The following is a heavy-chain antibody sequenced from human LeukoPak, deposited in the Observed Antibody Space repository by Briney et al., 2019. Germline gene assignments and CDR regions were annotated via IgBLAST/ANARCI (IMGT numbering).Heavy chain of an antibody. CDR2: ISSSSSYI. J-gene: IGHJ3*02. Sequence: GGSLRLSCAASGFTFSSYSMNWVRQAPGKGLEWVSSISSSSSYIYYADSVKGRFTISRDNAKNSLYLQMNSLRAEDTAVYYCARRPQGYSYGYGDAFDIWGQGTMVTVSS. CDR3: ARRPQGYSYGYGDAFDI. V-gene: IGHV3-21*01. CDR1: GFTFSSYS. D-gene: IGHD5-18*01.